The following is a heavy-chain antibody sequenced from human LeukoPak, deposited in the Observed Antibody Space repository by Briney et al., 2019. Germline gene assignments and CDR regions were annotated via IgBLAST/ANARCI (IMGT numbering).Heavy chain of an antibody. J-gene: IGHJ6*02. D-gene: IGHD4/OR15-4a*01. CDR2: IIAVLNIT. CDR3: ARDQGLTAPPPYGLDV. V-gene: IGHV1-69*04. Sequence: SVKVSCKTSGGTFSSSAITWVRQAPGQGLEWMGRIIAVLNITSYAQKFQGRVTITADTSTSTVYMELSSLRSEETAVYYCARDQGLTAPPPYGLDVWGQGTTVIVS. CDR1: GGTFSSSA.